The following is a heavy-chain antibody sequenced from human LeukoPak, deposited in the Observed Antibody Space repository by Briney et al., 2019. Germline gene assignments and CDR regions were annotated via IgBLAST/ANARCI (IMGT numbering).Heavy chain of an antibody. CDR2: INPNSGGT. J-gene: IGHJ4*02. V-gene: IGHV1-2*02. CDR1: GYTFTGYY. D-gene: IGHD5-12*01. Sequence: ASVKVSCKASGYTFTGYYMHWVRQAPGQGGEGMGWINPNSGGTKYAQKFQGRVTITRDTSNRTAYMELSRLRSDDTAVYYCARERLPAVFDYWGQGTLVTVSS. CDR3: ARERLPAVFDY.